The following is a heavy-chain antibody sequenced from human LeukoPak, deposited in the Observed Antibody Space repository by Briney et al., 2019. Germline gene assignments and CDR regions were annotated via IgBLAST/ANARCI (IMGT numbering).Heavy chain of an antibody. J-gene: IGHJ4*02. D-gene: IGHD2-21*02. V-gene: IGHV3-30*03. CDR3: ARRKGDPGDY. Sequence: GGSLRLSCAAPGFTFSSYGMHWVRQAPGKGLEWVAVISYDGSNKYYADSVKGRFTISRDNSKNTLYLQMNSLRAEDTAVYYCARRKGDPGDYWGQGTLVTVSS. CDR2: ISYDGSNK. CDR1: GFTFSSYG.